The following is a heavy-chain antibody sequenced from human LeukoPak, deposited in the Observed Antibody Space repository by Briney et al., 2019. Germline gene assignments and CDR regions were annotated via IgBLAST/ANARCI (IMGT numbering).Heavy chain of an antibody. CDR2: IYYSGTT. D-gene: IGHD5-18*01. CDR1: GDSISSSSYY. J-gene: IGHJ4*02. CDR3: ARGTTDGYSYGRFDY. V-gene: IGHV4-31*03. Sequence: SETLSLTCTVSGDSISSSSYYWGWIRQHPGKGLEWLGYIYYSGTTYYNPSLKSRVTFSVDTSKNQFSLKLNPVTAADTALYYCARGTTDGYSYGRFDYWGQGTLVTVSS.